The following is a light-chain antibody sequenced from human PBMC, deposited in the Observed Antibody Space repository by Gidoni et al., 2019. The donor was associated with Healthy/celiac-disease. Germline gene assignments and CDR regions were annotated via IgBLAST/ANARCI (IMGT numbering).Light chain of an antibody. CDR2: AAS. V-gene: IGKV1-39*01. CDR1: QRISSY. Sequence: IQMPHSPSSLSASVGDRVTITCRASQRISSYLNWYQQKPGKAPKLLIYAASSLQSGVPSRFSGSGSGTDFTLTISSLQPEDFATYYCQQSYSTPPIFGGGTKVEIK. J-gene: IGKJ4*01. CDR3: QQSYSTPPI.